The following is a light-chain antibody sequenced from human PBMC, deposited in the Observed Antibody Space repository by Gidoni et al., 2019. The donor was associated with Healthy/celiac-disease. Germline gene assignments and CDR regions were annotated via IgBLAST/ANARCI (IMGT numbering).Light chain of an antibody. Sequence: EIVMTQSPATLSVSPGERATLSCRASHSVSSNLAWYQQKPGQAPRLLIYGASTRATGIPARFSGRWSGTEFTLTIRSLQSEDFAIYYCQQYTSWPPVRTFGQGTKVEIK. J-gene: IGKJ1*01. CDR2: GAS. V-gene: IGKV3-15*01. CDR1: HSVSSN. CDR3: QQYTSWPPVRT.